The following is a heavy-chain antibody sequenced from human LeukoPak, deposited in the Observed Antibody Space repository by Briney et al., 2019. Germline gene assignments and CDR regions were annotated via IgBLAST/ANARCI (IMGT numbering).Heavy chain of an antibody. J-gene: IGHJ2*01. V-gene: IGHV4-34*01. CDR3: ARKGWYSDL. CDR1: GGSFSGYY. CDR2: INHSGST. Sequence: PSETLSLTCAVYGGSFSGYYWSWIRQPPGKGLEWIGEINHSGSTNYNPSLKSRVTISVDTSKNQFSLKLSSVTAADTAVYYCARKGWYSDLWGRGTLVSVSS.